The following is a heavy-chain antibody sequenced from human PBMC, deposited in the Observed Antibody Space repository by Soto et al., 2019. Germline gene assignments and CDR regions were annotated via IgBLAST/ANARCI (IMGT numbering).Heavy chain of an antibody. V-gene: IGHV4-34*01. J-gene: IGHJ6*02. CDR3: AREGCSGGSCYSFQYYYYYYGMDV. Sequence: SETLSLTCAVYGGSFSGYYWSWIRQPPGKGLEWIGEINHSGSTNYNPSLKSRVTISVDTSKNQFSLKLSSVTAADTAVYYCAREGCSGGSCYSFQYYYYYYGMDVWGQGTTVTVSS. CDR1: GGSFSGYY. D-gene: IGHD2-15*01. CDR2: INHSGST.